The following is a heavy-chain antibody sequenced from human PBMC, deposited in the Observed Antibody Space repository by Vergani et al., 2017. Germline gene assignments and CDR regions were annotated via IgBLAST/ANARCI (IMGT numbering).Heavy chain of an antibody. V-gene: IGHV2-26*01. CDR3: ARIRYSSSWLDY. CDR2: IFSNDEK. J-gene: IGHJ4*02. D-gene: IGHD6-13*01. Sequence: QVTLKESGPVLVKPTETLTLTCTVSGFSLSNARMGVSWIRQPPGKALEWLAHIFSNDEKSYSTSLKSRRTISKDTSKSQVVLTMTNMDPVDTATYYCARIRYSSSWLDYWGQGTLVTVSS. CDR1: GFSLSNARMG.